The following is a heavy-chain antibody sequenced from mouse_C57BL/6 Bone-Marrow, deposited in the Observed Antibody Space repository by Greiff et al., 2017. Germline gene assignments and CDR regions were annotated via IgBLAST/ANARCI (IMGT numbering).Heavy chain of an antibody. V-gene: IGHV1-7*01. D-gene: IGHD2-2*01. CDR1: GYTFTSYC. Sequence: QVQLQQSGAELAKPGASVKLSCKASGYTFTSYCMHWVKQRPGQGLEWIGYINPSSGYTKYTPKFKDKATLTADKSSSTAYLQLSSLTYEDSAVYYCARSFGCPVFDYWGQGTTLTVSS. CDR2: INPSSGYT. J-gene: IGHJ2*01. CDR3: ARSFGCPVFDY.